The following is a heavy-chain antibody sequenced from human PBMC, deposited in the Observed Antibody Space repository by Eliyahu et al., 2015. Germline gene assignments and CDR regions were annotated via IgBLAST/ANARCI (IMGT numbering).Heavy chain of an antibody. Sequence: VQSGAEVRKPGASVRISCQASGYSFNTYYIHWVRQAPGQGLEWMGIINPGGSRTTYAQKFEGRATMTRDSPTSTVYLDLSGPRSEGTAPYYCASMGATPENYWGQGTLVTVSS. J-gene: IGHJ4*02. V-gene: IGHV1-46*02. CDR1: GYSFNTYY. CDR3: ASMGATPENY. CDR2: INPGGSRT. D-gene: IGHD1-26*01.